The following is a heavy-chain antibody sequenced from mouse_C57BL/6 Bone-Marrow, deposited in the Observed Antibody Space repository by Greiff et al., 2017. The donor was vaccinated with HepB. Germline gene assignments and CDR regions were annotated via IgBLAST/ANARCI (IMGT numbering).Heavy chain of an antibody. CDR3: TRDKGSTFAY. V-gene: IGHV5-9-1*02. CDR1: GFTFSSYA. CDR2: ISSGGDYI. Sequence: EVKVEESGEGLVKPGGSLKLSCAASGFTFSSYAMSWVRQTPEKRLEWVAYISSGGDYIYYADTVKGRFTISRDNARNTLYLQMSSLKSEDTAMYYCTRDKGSTFAYWGQGTLVTVSA. J-gene: IGHJ3*01. D-gene: IGHD1-1*01.